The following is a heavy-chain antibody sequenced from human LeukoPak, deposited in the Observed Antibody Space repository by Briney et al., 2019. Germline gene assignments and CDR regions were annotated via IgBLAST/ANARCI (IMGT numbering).Heavy chain of an antibody. D-gene: IGHD3-3*01. CDR3: ARQNDFRLDY. J-gene: IGHJ4*02. CDR1: GYTFSSYW. Sequence: PGESLRISCKGSGYTFSSYWIGWVRQMPGKGLEWMGIIYPGDYDNRYSPSLQGQVTISVDKSIGTAYLQWSSLKASDTAIYYCARQNDFRLDYWGQGTLVTVSS. V-gene: IGHV5-51*01. CDR2: IYPGDYDN.